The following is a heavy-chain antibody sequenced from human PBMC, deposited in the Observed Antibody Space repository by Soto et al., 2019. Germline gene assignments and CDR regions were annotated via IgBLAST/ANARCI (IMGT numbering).Heavy chain of an antibody. Sequence: GASVKVSCKASGYSFTGYSMHWVRQAPGQGLEWMGWINAYNGDTNYAQDFQGRVTMTTDTATTTAYMELRSLRLDDTAVYYCAREDCSTSDCYYYYGMDVWGQGTMVTVSS. V-gene: IGHV1-18*04. CDR2: INAYNGDT. CDR1: GYSFTGYS. D-gene: IGHD2-2*01. CDR3: AREDCSTSDCYYYYGMDV. J-gene: IGHJ6*02.